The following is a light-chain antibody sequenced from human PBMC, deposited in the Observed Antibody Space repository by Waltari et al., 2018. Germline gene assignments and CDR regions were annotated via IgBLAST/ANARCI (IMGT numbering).Light chain of an antibody. CDR1: QSVSSSY. J-gene: IGKJ1*01. V-gene: IGKV3-20*01. Sequence: EIVLTQSPGTLSLSPGERATLPCRAIQSVSSSYLAWYQQKPGQAPRLLIYGASSRATGIPDRFSGSGSGTDFTLTISRLEPEDFAVYYCQQYGSSPPTFGQGTKVEIK. CDR3: QQYGSSPPT. CDR2: GAS.